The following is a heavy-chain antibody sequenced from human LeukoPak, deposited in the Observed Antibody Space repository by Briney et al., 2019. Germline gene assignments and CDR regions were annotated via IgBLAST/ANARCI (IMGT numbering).Heavy chain of an antibody. CDR2: VFRTGTT. CDR1: GGSIASSSYY. Sequence: SETLSLTCSVSGGSIASSSYYWGWIRQPPGKGLEWIESVFRTGTTYYSASLKSRVSISVDTSKNDFALKLASVTAADTAMYFCARRVGFYGSGSLNYFDPWGQGILVSVSS. V-gene: IGHV4-39*02. CDR3: ARRVGFYGSGSLNYFDP. D-gene: IGHD3-10*01. J-gene: IGHJ5*01.